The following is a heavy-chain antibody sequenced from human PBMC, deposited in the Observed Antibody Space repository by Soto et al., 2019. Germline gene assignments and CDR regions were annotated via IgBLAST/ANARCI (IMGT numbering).Heavy chain of an antibody. CDR2: INHSGST. CDR3: ARGRYYDFWSGYCYMDV. V-gene: IGHV4-34*01. J-gene: IGHJ6*03. CDR1: GGSFSGYY. Sequence: PSETLSLTCAVYGGSFSGYYWSWIRQPPGKGLEWIGEINHSGSTNYNPSLKSRVTISVDTSKNQFSLKLSSVTAADTAVYYCARGRYYDFWSGYCYMDVWGKGTTVTVS. D-gene: IGHD3-3*01.